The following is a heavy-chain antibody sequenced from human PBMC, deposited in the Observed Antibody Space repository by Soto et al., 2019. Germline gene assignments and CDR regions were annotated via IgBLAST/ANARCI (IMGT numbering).Heavy chain of an antibody. D-gene: IGHD6-19*01. V-gene: IGHV4-4*07. CDR3: AKGWDAKYFDE. J-gene: IGHJ4*02. CDR2: IFSNGQT. Sequence: HVQLRESGPGLVKPSETLSLSCSVSGASLLSSYWSWVRQPAGKGLEWIGHIFSNGQTSYNPSLKSRLTMSIDPSKDLFSLNLSSVTAADTAVYYCAKGWDAKYFDEWGQGTLVTVSS. CDR1: GASLLSSY.